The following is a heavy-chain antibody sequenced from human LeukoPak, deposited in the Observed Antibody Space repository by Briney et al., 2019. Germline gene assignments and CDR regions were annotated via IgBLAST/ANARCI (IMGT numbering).Heavy chain of an antibody. J-gene: IGHJ6*02. CDR2: INPSGGST. V-gene: IGHV1-46*01. Sequence: ASVKVSCKASGYDFISYYMHWVRQAPGQGLEWMGLINPSGGSTNYAQKFQDRVTLTRDTSTTTVYMELSSLKSEDTAVYYSGREDVVLVDAVRYYSYGMDVWGQGTTVTVS. CDR1: GYDFISYY. D-gene: IGHD2-8*01. CDR3: GREDVVLVDAVRYYSYGMDV.